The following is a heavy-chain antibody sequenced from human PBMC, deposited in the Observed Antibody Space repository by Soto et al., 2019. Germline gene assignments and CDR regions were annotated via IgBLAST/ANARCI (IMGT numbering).Heavy chain of an antibody. CDR1: GGSFSGYY. CDR2: INHSGST. D-gene: IGHD6-19*01. CDR3: ARGGWNYFDY. J-gene: IGHJ4*02. V-gene: IGHV4-34*01. Sequence: SETLSLTCAVYGGSFSGYYWSWIRQPPGKGLEWIGEINHSGSTNYNPSLKSRVTISVDTSKNQFSLKLSSVTAADTAVYYCARGGWNYFDYWGPGTLVTVSS.